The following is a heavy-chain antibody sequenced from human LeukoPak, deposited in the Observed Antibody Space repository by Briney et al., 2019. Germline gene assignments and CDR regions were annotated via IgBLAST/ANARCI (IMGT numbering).Heavy chain of an antibody. D-gene: IGHD2-15*01. V-gene: IGHV3-30-3*01. CDR1: GFTFSSYA. CDR2: ISYDGSNK. Sequence: GGSLRLSCAASGFTFSSYAMHWVRQAPGKGLEWVAVISYDGSNKYYADSVKGRFTISRDNSKNTLYLQMNSLRAEDTAVYYCARGSGYCSGGSCYLDYWGQGTLVTVSS. CDR3: ARGSGYCSGGSCYLDY. J-gene: IGHJ4*02.